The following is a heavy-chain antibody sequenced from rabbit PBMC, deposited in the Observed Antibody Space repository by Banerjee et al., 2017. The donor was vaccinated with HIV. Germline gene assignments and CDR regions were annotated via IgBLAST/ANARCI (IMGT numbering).Heavy chain of an antibody. CDR3: ARGSGGSAGIAPYDMDL. CDR1: GFSFSNKYV. Sequence: QEQLEESGGDLVKPEGSLTLTCTASGFSFSNKYVMCWVRQAPGKGLEWIACINTTSGNTVYASWAKGRFTVSRTSSTTVALQMTSLTAADTATYFCARGSGGSAGIAPYDMDLWGPGTLVTVS. D-gene: IGHD7-1*01. V-gene: IGHV1S45*01. J-gene: IGHJ6*01. CDR2: INTTSGNT.